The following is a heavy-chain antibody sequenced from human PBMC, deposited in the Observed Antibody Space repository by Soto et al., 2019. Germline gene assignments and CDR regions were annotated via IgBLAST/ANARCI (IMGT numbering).Heavy chain of an antibody. CDR2: IYNSGST. D-gene: IGHD3-10*01. Sequence: PSETLSLTCTVSGGSISSYYWSWIRQPAGKGLEWIGRIYNSGSTNYNPSLKSRVTMSVDTSKNQFSLKLSSVTAADTAVYYCAGRHTVNYGSGRDAFDIWGQGTRVTVS. V-gene: IGHV4-4*07. CDR1: GGSISSYY. J-gene: IGHJ3*02. CDR3: AGRHTVNYGSGRDAFDI.